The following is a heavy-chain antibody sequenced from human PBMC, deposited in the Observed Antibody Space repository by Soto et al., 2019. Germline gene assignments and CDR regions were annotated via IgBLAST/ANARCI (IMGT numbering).Heavy chain of an antibody. J-gene: IGHJ4*02. CDR1: GGSISSRGYY. CDR2: ISYSEST. D-gene: IGHD4-17*01. Sequence: SETLSLTCTVSGGSISSRGYYCSWIRQFPGKGLEWIGYISYSESTDYNPSLKGRVTISADTSKNQFSLKLSSVTAADTAVYYCAGGNDYAKIGYWGQGAQVTVSS. V-gene: IGHV4-31*03. CDR3: AGGNDYAKIGY.